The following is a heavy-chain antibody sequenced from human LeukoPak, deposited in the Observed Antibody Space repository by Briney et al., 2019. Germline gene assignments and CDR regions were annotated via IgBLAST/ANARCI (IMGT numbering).Heavy chain of an antibody. J-gene: IGHJ4*02. Sequence: ASVKVSCKASGYSFTSYGITWVRQAPGQGLEWMGWISAYNGNTNYAQKFQGRVTMTTDASTSTAYMGLRSLRSDDTAVYYCARAPWALGFGEIHKDSNDYWGQGTLVTVSS. CDR1: GYSFTSYG. CDR3: ARAPWALGFGEIHKDSNDY. CDR2: ISAYNGNT. V-gene: IGHV1-18*01. D-gene: IGHD3-10*01.